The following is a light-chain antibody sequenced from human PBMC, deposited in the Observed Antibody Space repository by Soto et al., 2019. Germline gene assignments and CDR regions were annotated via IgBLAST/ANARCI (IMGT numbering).Light chain of an antibody. J-gene: IGLJ1*01. CDR3: CSYAGSSTYV. CDR1: SSDDGNYNL. V-gene: IGLV2-23*02. CDR2: EVS. Sequence: QSALTQPASVSGSPGQSITISCTGTSSDDGNYNLVSWYQQHPGKAPKLMIYEVSKRPSGVSNRFSGSKSGNTASLTISGLQAEDEADYYCCSYAGSSTYVFGTGTKVAVL.